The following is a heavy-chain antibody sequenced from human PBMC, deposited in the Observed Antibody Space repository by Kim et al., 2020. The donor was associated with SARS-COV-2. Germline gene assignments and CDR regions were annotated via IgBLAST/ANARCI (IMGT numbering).Heavy chain of an antibody. J-gene: IGHJ6*02. D-gene: IGHD2-15*01. CDR2: ISAYNGNT. V-gene: IGHV1-18*01. CDR1: GYTFTSYG. Sequence: ASVKVSCQASGYTFTSYGISWVRQAPGQGLEWMGWISAYNGNTNYAQKLQGRVTMTTDTSTSTAYMELRSLRSDDTAVYYCARGGRYCGGGSCYLSYGGNSRGMDVWGQGTTGTDSS. CDR3: ARGGRYCGGGSCYLSYGGNSRGMDV.